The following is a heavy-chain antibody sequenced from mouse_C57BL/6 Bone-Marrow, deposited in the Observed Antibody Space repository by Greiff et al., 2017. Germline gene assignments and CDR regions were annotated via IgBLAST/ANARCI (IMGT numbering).Heavy chain of an antibody. D-gene: IGHD1-1*01. J-gene: IGHJ3*01. Sequence: VQRVESGPGLVAPSQSLSITCTVSGFSLTSYGVDWVRQPPGKGLEWLGVIWGGGSTNYNSALMSRLSITKDNSKSQVFLKMNSLQTEYTAMYYCAKHGYGSRGAWFAYWGQGTLVTVSA. CDR2: IWGGGST. V-gene: IGHV2-9*01. CDR3: AKHGYGSRGAWFAY. CDR1: GFSLTSYG.